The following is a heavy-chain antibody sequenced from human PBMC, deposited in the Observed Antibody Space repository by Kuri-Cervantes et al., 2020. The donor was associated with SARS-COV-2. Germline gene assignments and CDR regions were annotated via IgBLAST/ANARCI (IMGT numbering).Heavy chain of an antibody. D-gene: IGHD2-2*03. J-gene: IGHJ5*01. CDR2: ISSDGANT. CDR1: GFNFSSHG. V-gene: IGHV3-64*04. Sequence: GESLKISCAASGFNFSSHGMHWVRQAPGKGLEYVSAISSDGANTYYADSVKGRFTISRDNSKNTLYLQMNSLTADDTAVYYCAKEGLGHCSTTSCYPDSWGQGTLVTVSS. CDR3: AKEGLGHCSTTSCYPDS.